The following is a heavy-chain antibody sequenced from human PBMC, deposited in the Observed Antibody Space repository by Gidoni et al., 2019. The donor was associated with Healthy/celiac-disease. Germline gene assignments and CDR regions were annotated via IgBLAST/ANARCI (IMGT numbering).Heavy chain of an antibody. CDR1: GFTFSSYS. Sequence: EVQLVESGGGLVKPGGSLRPSCAASGFTFSSYSMNWVRQAPGKGLEWVSSISSSSSYIYYADSVKGRFTISRDNAKNSLYLQMNSLRAEDTAVYYCARGGTMVRGVDFDYWGQGTLVTVSS. V-gene: IGHV3-21*01. D-gene: IGHD3-10*01. CDR3: ARGGTMVRGVDFDY. CDR2: ISSSSSYI. J-gene: IGHJ4*02.